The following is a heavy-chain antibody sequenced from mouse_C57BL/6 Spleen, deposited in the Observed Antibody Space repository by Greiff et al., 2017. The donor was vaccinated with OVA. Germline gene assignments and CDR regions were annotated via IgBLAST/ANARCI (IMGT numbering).Heavy chain of an antibody. Sequence: EVKLMESGGGLVKPGGSLKLSCAASGFTFSDYGMHWVRQAPEKGLEWVAYISSGSSTIYYADTVKGRFTISSDNAKNTLFLQMTSMRSEDTAMYYGARGIYDGFAWFAYWGQGTLVTVSA. D-gene: IGHD2-3*01. CDR1: GFTFSDYG. J-gene: IGHJ3*01. CDR2: ISSGSSTI. CDR3: ARGIYDGFAWFAY. V-gene: IGHV5-17*01.